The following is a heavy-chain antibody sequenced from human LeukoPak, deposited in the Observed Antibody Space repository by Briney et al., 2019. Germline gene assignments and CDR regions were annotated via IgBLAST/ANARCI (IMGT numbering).Heavy chain of an antibody. Sequence: SETLSLTCTVSGGSISSGDYYWSWIRQPPGKGLEWIGYIYYSGSTYYNPSLKSRVTISVDTSKNQCSLKLNSLTAADTAVYYCARDRLSQGAFDIWGQGTVVTVS. V-gene: IGHV4-30-4*08. J-gene: IGHJ3*02. CDR2: IYYSGST. CDR1: GGSISSGDYY. CDR3: ARDRLSQGAFDI.